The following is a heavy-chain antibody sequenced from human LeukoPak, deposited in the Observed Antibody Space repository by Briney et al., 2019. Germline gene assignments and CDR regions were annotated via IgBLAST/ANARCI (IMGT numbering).Heavy chain of an antibody. CDR3: ASSYLGILTGYSY. D-gene: IGHD3-9*01. J-gene: IGHJ4*02. CDR2: IYSGGTT. CDR1: GFTVSSNF. Sequence: QPGGSLRLSCAASGFTVSSNFMSWVRLAPGKGLEWVSVIYSGGTTYYADSVKGRFTISRDNSKNTLYLQMNSLRAEDTAVYYCASSYLGILTGYSYWGQGTLVTVSS. V-gene: IGHV3-66*02.